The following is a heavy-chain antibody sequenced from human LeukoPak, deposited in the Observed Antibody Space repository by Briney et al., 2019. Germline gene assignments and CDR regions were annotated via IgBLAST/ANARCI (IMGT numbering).Heavy chain of an antibody. V-gene: IGHV1-69-2*01. Sequence: ATVKISCKASGYSFYDYYIHWVQLAPGKGFAWMGRVDPEDAETIYARNFQDRVTITADSSTDTVYMELSSLRSEDTATYYCATAGHKGGHFRYFHYWGQGTLVTVSS. CDR2: VDPEDAET. D-gene: IGHD2/OR15-2a*01. CDR1: GYSFYDYY. CDR3: ATAGHKGGHFRYFHY. J-gene: IGHJ4*02.